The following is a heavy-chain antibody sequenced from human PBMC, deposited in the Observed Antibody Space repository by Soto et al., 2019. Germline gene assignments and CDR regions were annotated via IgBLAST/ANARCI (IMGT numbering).Heavy chain of an antibody. J-gene: IGHJ5*02. CDR2: IYASGPT. CDR1: AASISGLY. D-gene: IGHD1-1*01. Sequence: SETLSLTCTVSAASISGLYWICIRKSAGKGPEWIGRIYASGPTDYNPSLKRLVILSIDTSKKQLSLYLGSVTAADTAVHYSVRGGTKSLRDWLDPCGRG. V-gene: IGHV4-4*07. CDR3: VRGGTKSLRDWLDP.